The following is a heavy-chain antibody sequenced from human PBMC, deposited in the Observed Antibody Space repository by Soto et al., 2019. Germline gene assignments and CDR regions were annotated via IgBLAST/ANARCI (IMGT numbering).Heavy chain of an antibody. CDR3: ARDVVVAATLRDV. J-gene: IGHJ6*02. CDR1: GFTFSSYG. CDR2: IWYDGSNK. V-gene: IGHV3-33*01. Sequence: QVQLVESGGGVVQPGRSLRLSCAASGFTFSSYGMHWVRQAPGKGLEWVAVIWYDGSNKYYADSVKGRFTISRDNSKITLYLQMNSLRAEDTAVYYCARDVVVAATLRDVWGQGTTVTVSS. D-gene: IGHD2-15*01.